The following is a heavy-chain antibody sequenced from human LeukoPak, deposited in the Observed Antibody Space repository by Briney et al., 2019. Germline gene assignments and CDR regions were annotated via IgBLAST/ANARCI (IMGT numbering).Heavy chain of an antibody. V-gene: IGHV4-59*01. CDR3: ARGTLLWFGGTAWFDP. CDR2: IYYSGST. Sequence: PSETLSLTCTVSGGSISSYYWSWIRQPPGKGLEWIGYIYYSGSTNCNPSLKSRVTISVDTSKNQFSLKLSSVTAADTAVYYCARGTLLWFGGTAWFDPWGQGTLVTVSS. J-gene: IGHJ5*02. D-gene: IGHD3-10*01. CDR1: GGSISSYY.